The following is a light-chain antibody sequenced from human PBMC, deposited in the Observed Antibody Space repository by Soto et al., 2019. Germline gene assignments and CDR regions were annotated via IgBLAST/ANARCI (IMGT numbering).Light chain of an antibody. CDR1: NIGINA. Sequence: SYELTQPPSVSVAPEKTATITCGGDNIGINAVHWYQQKPGQAPLLVVYYDSDRPSGIPERFSGSTSGNTATLIISRVETGDEADYYCQLWNSSSDQGVFGGGTKLTVL. J-gene: IGLJ3*02. CDR3: QLWNSSSDQGV. V-gene: IGLV3-21*04. CDR2: YDS.